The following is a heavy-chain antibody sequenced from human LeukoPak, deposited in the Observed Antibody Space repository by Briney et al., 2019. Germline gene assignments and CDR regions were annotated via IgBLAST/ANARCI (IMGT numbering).Heavy chain of an antibody. CDR2: ILSNIDGGTT. Sequence: PGGSLRLSCAVSGFTFSKAWMSWVRQTPGKGLEWVGRILSNIDGGTTDYAAPVKGRFTISRDDSKSTLYLQMNSLRAEDTAVYYCARDRTVAGSEEYYYCYGMDVWGQGTTVTVSS. D-gene: IGHD6-19*01. CDR3: ARDRTVAGSEEYYYCYGMDV. V-gene: IGHV3-15*01. J-gene: IGHJ6*02. CDR1: GFTFSKAW.